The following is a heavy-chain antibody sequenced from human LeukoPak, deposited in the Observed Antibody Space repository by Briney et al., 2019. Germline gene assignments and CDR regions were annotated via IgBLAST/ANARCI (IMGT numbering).Heavy chain of an antibody. D-gene: IGHD3-10*01. CDR1: GFTFSSYS. Sequence: GGSLRLSCAASGFTFSSYSMNWVRQAPGKGLEWVSYISSSSSTIYYADSVKGRFTISRDNAKNSLYLQMNSLRAEDTAVYYCARRTGAAYGSEYYFDYWGQGTLVTVSS. J-gene: IGHJ4*02. CDR2: ISSSSSTI. CDR3: ARRTGAAYGSEYYFDY. V-gene: IGHV3-48*04.